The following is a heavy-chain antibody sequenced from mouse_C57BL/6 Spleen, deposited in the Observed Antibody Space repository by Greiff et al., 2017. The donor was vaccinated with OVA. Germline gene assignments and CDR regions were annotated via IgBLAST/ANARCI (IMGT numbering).Heavy chain of an antibody. CDR2: ISYDGSN. J-gene: IGHJ2*01. V-gene: IGHV3-6*01. CDR3: ARGYDYGNFDY. Sequence: EVKLMESGPGLVKPSQSLSLTCSVTGYSITSGYYWNWIRQFPGNKLEWMGYISYDGSNNYNPSLKNRISITRDTSKNQFFLKLNSVTTEDTATYYCARGYDYGNFDYWGQGTTLTVSS. D-gene: IGHD2-4*01. CDR1: GYSITSGYY.